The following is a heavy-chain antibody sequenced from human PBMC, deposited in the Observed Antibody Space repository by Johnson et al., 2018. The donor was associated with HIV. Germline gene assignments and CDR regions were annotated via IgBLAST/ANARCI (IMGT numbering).Heavy chain of an antibody. D-gene: IGHD3-3*01. V-gene: IGHV3-7*01. Sequence: EVQLVESGGGLVQPGGSLRLSCASSGFTFSTFWMSWVREAPGKGLVWVANIKQDGSDKNYVDSVKGRFTISRDNAKNSLYLQMNSLRAEDTAVYYCARERWSTYYGAFDIWGQGTMVTVSS. CDR3: ARERWSTYYGAFDI. CDR1: GFTFSTFW. CDR2: IKQDGSDK. J-gene: IGHJ3*02.